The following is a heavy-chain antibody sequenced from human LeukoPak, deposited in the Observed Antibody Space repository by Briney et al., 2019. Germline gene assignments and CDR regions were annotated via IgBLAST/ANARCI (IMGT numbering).Heavy chain of an antibody. J-gene: IGHJ4*02. CDR2: IYTSGST. Sequence: SETLSLTCTVSGGSIRSYYWSWIRQPAGKGLEWIGRIYTSGSTSYNPSLESRVTMSVDTSKNQFSLKLSSVTAADTAVYYCARGRRGYYDSSGALRYFDYWGQGTLVTVSS. CDR3: ARGRRGYYDSSGALRYFDY. D-gene: IGHD3-22*01. CDR1: GGSIRSYY. V-gene: IGHV4-4*07.